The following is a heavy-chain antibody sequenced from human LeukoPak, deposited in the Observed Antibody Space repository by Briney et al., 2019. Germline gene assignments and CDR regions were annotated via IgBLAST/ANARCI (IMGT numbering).Heavy chain of an antibody. CDR1: GFTFSSYA. J-gene: IGHJ4*02. V-gene: IGHV3-23*01. CDR3: AKSSDTGVTTRAGFDY. D-gene: IGHD4-17*01. CDR2: ISGSGGST. Sequence: GGSLRLSCAASGFTFSSYAMSWVRQAPGKGLEWVSAISGSGGSTYYADSVKGRFTISRDNPKNTLYLQMNSLRAEDTAVYYCAKSSDTGVTTRAGFDYWGQGTLVTVSS.